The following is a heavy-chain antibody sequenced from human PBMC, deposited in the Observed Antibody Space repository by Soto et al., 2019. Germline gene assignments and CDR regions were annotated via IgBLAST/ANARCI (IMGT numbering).Heavy chain of an antibody. D-gene: IGHD3-3*01. J-gene: IGHJ3*02. CDR2: ISSSGSTI. V-gene: IGHV3-11*01. CDR3: ARAFDDFWSGYYDAFDI. Sequence: GGSLRLSCAASGFTFSDYYMSWIRQAPGKGLEWVSYISSSGSTIYYAYSVKGRFTISRDNAKNSLYLQMNSLRAEDTAVYYCARAFDDFWSGYYDAFDIWGQGTMVTVSS. CDR1: GFTFSDYY.